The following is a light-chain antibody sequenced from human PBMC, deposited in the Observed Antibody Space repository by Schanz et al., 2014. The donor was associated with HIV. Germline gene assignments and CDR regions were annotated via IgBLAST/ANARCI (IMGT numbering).Light chain of an antibody. V-gene: IGLV1-51*01. CDR1: SSNIGNNY. Sequence: QSVLRQPPSVSAAPGQKVTISCSGSSSNIGNNYVSWYQQLPGTAPKLLIYDNNKRPSGIPDRFSGSKSGTSATLGITGLQTGDEADYYCGTWDASLSADVFGTGTKLTVL. CDR2: DNN. CDR3: GTWDASLSADV. J-gene: IGLJ1*01.